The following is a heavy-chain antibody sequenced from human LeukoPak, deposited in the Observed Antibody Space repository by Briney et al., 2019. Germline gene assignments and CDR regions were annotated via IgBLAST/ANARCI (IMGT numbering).Heavy chain of an antibody. D-gene: IGHD4-11*01. CDR3: ASLTTVIDY. CDR2: IYYSGST. Sequence: SETLSLTCTVSGGSISSSSYCWGWIRQPPGKGLEWIGSIYYSGSTYYNPSLKSRVTISVDTSKNQFSLKLSSVTAADTAVYYCASLTTVIDYWGQGTLVTVSS. V-gene: IGHV4-39*01. CDR1: GGSISSSSYC. J-gene: IGHJ4*02.